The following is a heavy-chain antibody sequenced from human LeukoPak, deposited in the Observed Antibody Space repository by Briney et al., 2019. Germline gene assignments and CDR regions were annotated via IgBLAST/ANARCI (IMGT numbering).Heavy chain of an antibody. Sequence: GGSLRLSCAASGFSFDDYAMHWVRQAPGKGLEWVSGINWNSGSIDYAESVKGRFTISRDNAKNSLYLQMNSLRAEDTALCYCTKDMMAIVGGTTSAFDMWGQGTMVTVSS. D-gene: IGHD1-26*01. CDR1: GFSFDDYA. CDR2: INWNSGSI. J-gene: IGHJ3*02. V-gene: IGHV3-9*01. CDR3: TKDMMAIVGGTTSAFDM.